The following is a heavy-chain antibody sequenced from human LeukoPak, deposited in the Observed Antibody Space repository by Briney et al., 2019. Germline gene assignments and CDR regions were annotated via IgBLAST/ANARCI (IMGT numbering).Heavy chain of an antibody. D-gene: IGHD3-3*01. J-gene: IGHJ3*02. CDR1: GFTFSSYS. V-gene: IGHV3-48*04. CDR2: ISSSSSTI. CDR3: ARQGGITVFGMAQPGGAFDI. Sequence: GESLRLSCAASGFTFSSYSMNWVRQAPGKGLEWVSYISSSSSTIYYADSVKGRFTTSRDNAKNSLYLQMNSLRAEDTAVYYCARQGGITVFGMAQPGGAFDIWGQGTMVTVSS.